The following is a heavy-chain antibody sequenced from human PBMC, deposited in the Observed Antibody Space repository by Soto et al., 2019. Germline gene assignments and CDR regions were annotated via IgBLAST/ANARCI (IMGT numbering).Heavy chain of an antibody. D-gene: IGHD2-15*01. CDR2: IFYSGNT. J-gene: IGHJ5*02. CDR3: ALYQYSGPAASEIYSP. V-gene: IGHV4-39*01. Sequence: SETLSLTCTVSGGSLSSSSYYWGWIRQPPGKGLEWIGNIFYSGNTYYNPSLKSRVTISVDTSKNQFSLKLSSVTAADTAVYYCALYQYSGPAASEIYSPSSQGTLVTVSS. CDR1: GGSLSSSSYY.